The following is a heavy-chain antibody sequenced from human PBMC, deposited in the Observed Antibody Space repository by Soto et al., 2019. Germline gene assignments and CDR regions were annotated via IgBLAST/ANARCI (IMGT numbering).Heavy chain of an antibody. CDR1: GGSINTGGYS. J-gene: IGHJ3*02. D-gene: IGHD3-16*01. CDR2: IYYSGST. Sequence: SETLSLTCAVSGGSINTGGYSWSWIRQPPGKGLEWIGYIYYSGSTNYNPSLKSRVTISVDTSKNQFSLKLSSVTAADTAVYYCARRYGWAFDIWGQGTMVTVSS. CDR3: ARRYGWAFDI. V-gene: IGHV4-61*08.